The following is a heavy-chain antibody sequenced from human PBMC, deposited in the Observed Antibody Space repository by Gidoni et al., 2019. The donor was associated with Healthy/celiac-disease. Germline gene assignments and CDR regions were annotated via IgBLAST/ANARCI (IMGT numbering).Heavy chain of an antibody. Sequence: EVQLVESGGGLVKPGGSLRLSCAASGFTFSSYSMNWVRQAPGKGLEWVSSISSSSSYIYYADSVKGRFTISRDNAKNSLYLQMNSLRAEDTAVYYCARVGKEDYDFWSGYYRFNYFDYWGQGTLVTVSS. CDR2: ISSSSSYI. CDR1: GFTFSSYS. CDR3: ARVGKEDYDFWSGYYRFNYFDY. J-gene: IGHJ4*02. V-gene: IGHV3-21*01. D-gene: IGHD3-3*01.